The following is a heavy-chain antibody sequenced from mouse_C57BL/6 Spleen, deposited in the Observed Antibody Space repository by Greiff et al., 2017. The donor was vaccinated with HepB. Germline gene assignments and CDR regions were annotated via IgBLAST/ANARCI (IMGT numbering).Heavy chain of an antibody. Sequence: EVKLVESGGGLVKPGGSLKLSCAASGFTFSDYGMHWVRQAPEKGLEWVAYISSGSSTIYYADTVKGRFTISRDNAKNTLFLQLTSLRSEDTAMYYCAWQGGYYAWFAYWGQGTLVTVSA. CDR2: ISSGSSTI. D-gene: IGHD2-3*01. V-gene: IGHV5-17*01. CDR3: AWQGGYYAWFAY. J-gene: IGHJ3*01. CDR1: GFTFSDYG.